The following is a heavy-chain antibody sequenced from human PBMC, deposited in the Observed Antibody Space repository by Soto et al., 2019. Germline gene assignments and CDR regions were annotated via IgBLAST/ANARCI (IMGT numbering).Heavy chain of an antibody. CDR1: GGSISSSSYY. D-gene: IGHD3-10*01. J-gene: IGHJ5*02. CDR2: IYYSGST. Sequence: SETLSLTCTVSGGSISSSSYYWGWIRQPPGKGLEWIGSIYYSGSTYYNPSLKSRVTISVDTSKNQFSLKLSSVTAADTGVYYCARHSRGWFDPWGQGTLVTVSS. V-gene: IGHV4-39*01. CDR3: ARHSRGWFDP.